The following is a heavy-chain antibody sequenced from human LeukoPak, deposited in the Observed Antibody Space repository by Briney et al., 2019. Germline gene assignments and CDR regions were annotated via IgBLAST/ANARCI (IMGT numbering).Heavy chain of an antibody. J-gene: IGHJ4*02. CDR3: ARGLKGVKTFDY. CDR2: ISYDGSNK. D-gene: IGHD2-21*01. Sequence: GGSLRLSCAASGFTFSSYAMHWVRQAPGKGLEWVAVISYDGSNKYYADSVKGRFTISRDNSKNTLYLQMNSLRAEDTAVYYCARGLKGVKTFDYWGQGTLVTVSS. V-gene: IGHV3-30*04. CDR1: GFTFSSYA.